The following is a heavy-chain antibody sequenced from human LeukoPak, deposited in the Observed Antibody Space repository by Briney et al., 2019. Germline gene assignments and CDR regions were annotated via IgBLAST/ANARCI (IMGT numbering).Heavy chain of an antibody. V-gene: IGHV4-31*03. Sequence: PSETLSLTCTVSGGSISSGGYYWSWIRQHPGKGLEWIGYIYYSGSTYYNPSLKSRVTISVDTSKNQFSLKLSSVTAADTAVYYCARAVDGSDAFDIWGQGQWSPSLQ. CDR2: IYYSGST. CDR1: GGSISSGGYY. D-gene: IGHD6-19*01. CDR3: ARAVDGSDAFDI. J-gene: IGHJ3*02.